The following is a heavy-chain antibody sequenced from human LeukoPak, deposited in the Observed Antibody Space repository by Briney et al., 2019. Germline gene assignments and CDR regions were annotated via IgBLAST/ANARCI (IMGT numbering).Heavy chain of an antibody. CDR3: AKDLRLWFGELWLDY. D-gene: IGHD3-10*01. CDR2: ISYDGSNK. V-gene: IGHV3-30*18. J-gene: IGHJ4*02. Sequence: PGGSLRLSCAASGFTFSSYGMHWVRQAPGKGLEWVAVISYDGSNKYYADSVKGRFTISRDNSKNPLYLQMNSLRAEDTAVYYCAKDLRLWFGELWLDYWGQGTLVTVSS. CDR1: GFTFSSYG.